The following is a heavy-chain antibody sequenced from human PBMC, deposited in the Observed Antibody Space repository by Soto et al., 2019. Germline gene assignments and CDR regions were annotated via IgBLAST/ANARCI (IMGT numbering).Heavy chain of an antibody. Sequence: QVQLVQSGAEVREPGASVKVSCKASGYSSTRLDINWVRQTAGQGLEWMGWMEPSTGRAGYAQKFQGRVTMTRDTSINRVYMELTTLTSDDTAFYYCAGGVSEGVGYWGQGTLVIVSS. J-gene: IGHJ4*02. CDR3: AGGVSEGVGY. V-gene: IGHV1-8*01. CDR1: GYSSTRLD. CDR2: MEPSTGRA. D-gene: IGHD1-26*01.